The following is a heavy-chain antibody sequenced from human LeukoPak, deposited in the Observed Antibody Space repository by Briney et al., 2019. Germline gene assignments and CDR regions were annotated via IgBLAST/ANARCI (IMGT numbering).Heavy chain of an antibody. CDR1: GGSFSGYY. D-gene: IGHD3-9*01. J-gene: IGHJ4*02. V-gene: IGHV4-34*01. CDR2: INHSGST. Sequence: SETLSLTCAVYGGSFSGYYWSWIRQPPGKGLEWIGEINHSGSTNYNPSLRSRVTISVDTSKNQFSLNLSSVTAADTAVYYCARPHSTFFDQDAAYYFDYWGQGTLVTVSS. CDR3: ARPHSTFFDQDAAYYFDY.